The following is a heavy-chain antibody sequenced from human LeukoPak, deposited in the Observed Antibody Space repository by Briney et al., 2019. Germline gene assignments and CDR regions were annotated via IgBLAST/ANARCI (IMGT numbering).Heavy chain of an antibody. CDR2: ISGGGGST. V-gene: IGHV3-23*01. J-gene: IGHJ4*02. CDR3: AIPRRGYSYGLFDY. CDR1: GFTFSSDA. Sequence: PGGSLRLSCAASGFTFSSDAMTWVRQAPGEGLEWVSAISGGGGSTYYADSVKGRFTVSRDNSKNTLYLQMNSLRAEDTAVYFCAIPRRGYSYGLFDYWGQGTPVTVSS. D-gene: IGHD5-18*01.